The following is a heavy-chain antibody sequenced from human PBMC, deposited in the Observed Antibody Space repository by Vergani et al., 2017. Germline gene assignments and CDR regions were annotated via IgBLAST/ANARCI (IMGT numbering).Heavy chain of an antibody. D-gene: IGHD2-15*01. CDR1: GFTFDDYA. J-gene: IGHJ6*03. Sequence: EVQLVESGGGLVQPGRSLRLSCAASGFTFDDYAMHWVRHAPGKGLEWVSGISWNSGSIGYADSVKGRFTISRDNAKNSLYLQMNSLRAEDTALYYCAKDMMIAATHYYYYYMDVWGKGTTVTVSS. CDR2: ISWNSGSI. V-gene: IGHV3-9*01. CDR3: AKDMMIAATHYYYYYMDV.